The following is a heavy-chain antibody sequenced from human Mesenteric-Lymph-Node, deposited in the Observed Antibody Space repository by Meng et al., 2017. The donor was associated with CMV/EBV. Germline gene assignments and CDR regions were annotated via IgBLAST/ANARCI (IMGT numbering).Heavy chain of an antibody. CDR1: GYTFSDNG. V-gene: IGHV1-18*01. CDR2: VTAKNGNT. Sequence: ASVKVSCKASGYTFSDNGVNWVRQAPGQGLEWMGWVTAKNGNTNYAQTFQGRVTMTTDTSTNTAYMELRSLRFDNTAVYYCAKKSGSESYSCMDVWGQGTAVTVSS. J-gene: IGHJ6*02. D-gene: IGHD3-10*01. CDR3: AKKSGSESYSCMDV.